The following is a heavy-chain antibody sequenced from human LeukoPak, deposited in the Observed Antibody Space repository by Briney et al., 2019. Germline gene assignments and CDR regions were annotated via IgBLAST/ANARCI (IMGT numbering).Heavy chain of an antibody. CDR3: ASGYGSSGRFDY. J-gene: IGHJ4*02. D-gene: IGHD3-10*01. CDR1: GFTFSSYA. Sequence: GSLRLSCVVSGFTFSSYAMSWVRQPPGKGLEWIGSIYYSGSTYYNPSLKSRVTISVDTSKNQFSLKLSSVTAADTAVYYCASGYGSSGRFDYWGQGTLVTVSS. V-gene: IGHV4-39*01. CDR2: IYYSGST.